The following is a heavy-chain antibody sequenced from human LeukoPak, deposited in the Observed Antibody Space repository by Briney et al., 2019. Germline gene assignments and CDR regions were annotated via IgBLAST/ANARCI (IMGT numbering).Heavy chain of an antibody. CDR3: ARGELLWFGELPHAFDI. J-gene: IGHJ3*02. V-gene: IGHV1-46*03. Sequence: ASVKVSCKASGYTFTCYYMHWVRQAPGQGLEWMGIINPSGGSTSYAQKFQGRVTMTRDTSTSTVYMELSSPRSEDTAVYYCARGELLWFGELPHAFDIWGQGTMVTVSS. D-gene: IGHD3-10*01. CDR1: GYTFTCYY. CDR2: INPSGGST.